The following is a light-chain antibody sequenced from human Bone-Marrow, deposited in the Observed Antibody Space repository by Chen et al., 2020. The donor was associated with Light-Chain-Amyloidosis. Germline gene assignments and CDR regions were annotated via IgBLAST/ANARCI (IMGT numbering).Light chain of an antibody. V-gene: IGLV3-21*02. CDR1: NIGATS. J-gene: IGLJ3*02. CDR2: DDS. Sequence: SYVLTQPSSVSVAPGQTATIACGGNNIGATSVHGYQQTPGQAPLLGVYDDSDRPSGIPERLSGSNSGNTATLTISRVGAGDEADYYCQVWDRSSDRPVFGGGTKLTVL. CDR3: QVWDRSSDRPV.